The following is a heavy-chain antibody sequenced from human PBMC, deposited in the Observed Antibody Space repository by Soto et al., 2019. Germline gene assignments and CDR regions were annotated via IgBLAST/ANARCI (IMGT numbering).Heavy chain of an antibody. CDR1: GGSISRGDYS. D-gene: IGHD5-18*01. V-gene: IGHV4-30-2*01. Sequence: QLQLQESGSGLVKPSQTLSLTCAVSGGSISRGDYSWTWIRQPPGKGLEWIGYMHHNGNTYYSPSLNARVTISAGRSTNYFALRLSTVSAADTGGYYCDGVEARGYSKIPICEYWGQGTLGTVSS. CDR2: MHHNGNT. CDR3: DGVEARGYSKIPICEY. J-gene: IGHJ4*02.